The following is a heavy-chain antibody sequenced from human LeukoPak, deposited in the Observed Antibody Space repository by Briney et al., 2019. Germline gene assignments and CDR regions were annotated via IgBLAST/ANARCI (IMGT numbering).Heavy chain of an antibody. CDR3: ARVGVEYQLLSQKYFDY. D-gene: IGHD2-2*01. V-gene: IGHV3-11*01. CDR2: GTTI. Sequence: GTTIYYADSLKGRFTISRDNPKNSLYLQMNSLRAEDTAVYYCARVGVEYQLLSQKYFDYWGQGTLVTVSS. J-gene: IGHJ4*02.